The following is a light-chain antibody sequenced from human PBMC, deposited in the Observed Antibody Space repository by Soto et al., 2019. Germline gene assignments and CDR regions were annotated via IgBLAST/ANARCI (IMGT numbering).Light chain of an antibody. J-gene: IGKJ4*01. Sequence: EIVVTQSPATLSVSPGERATLSCRASQSVGNNFAWYQQKPGQAPRLLIFATSTRATGVPARLSGSGSGTELTLTISSLQSEDLAVYYCQQYGDVPLTVGGEPNVEIE. CDR2: ATS. V-gene: IGKV3-15*01. CDR1: QSVGNN. CDR3: QQYGDVPLT.